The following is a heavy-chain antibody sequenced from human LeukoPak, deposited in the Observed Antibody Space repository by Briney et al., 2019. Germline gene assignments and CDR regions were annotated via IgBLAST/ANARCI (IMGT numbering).Heavy chain of an antibody. CDR3: ATDRDSSGWYILRAFDI. D-gene: IGHD6-19*01. CDR1: GYTFTSYY. V-gene: IGHV1-46*01. CDR2: INPSGGST. J-gene: IGHJ3*02. Sequence: GASVKVSCKASGYTFTSYYMHWVRQAPGQGLEWMGIINPSGGSTIYAQKFQGRVTMTEDTSTDTAYMELSSLRSEDTAVYYCATDRDSSGWYILRAFDIWGQGTMVTVSS.